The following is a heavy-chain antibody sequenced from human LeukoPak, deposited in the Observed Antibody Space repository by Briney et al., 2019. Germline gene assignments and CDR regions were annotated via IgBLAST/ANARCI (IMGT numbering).Heavy chain of an antibody. Sequence: SETLSLTCTVSGGSISGYYWSWIRQPPGKGLEWIGCISYSGSADYNPSLKSRVTISVDTSTNKFSVKLTSVTAADTAVYYCARSPGSSGYWDAFDIWGQGKMVTVSS. V-gene: IGHV4-59*08. J-gene: IGHJ3*02. CDR1: GGSISGYY. CDR3: ARSPGSSGYWDAFDI. CDR2: ISYSGSA. D-gene: IGHD3-22*01.